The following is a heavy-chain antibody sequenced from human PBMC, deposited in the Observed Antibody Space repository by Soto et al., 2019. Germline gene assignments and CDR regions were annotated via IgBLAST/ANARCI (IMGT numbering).Heavy chain of an antibody. CDR2: ISFTGST. V-gene: IGHV3-23*01. J-gene: IGHJ4*02. D-gene: IGHD3-9*01. CDR3: AKAPYYDILTGSPYYFDY. CDR1: GFTFGRYC. Sequence: GGSLRLSCVGSGFTFGRYCLHWVRQTPGKGLEWVAVISFTGSTYYADSVKGRFTISRDNSKNTLYLQMNSLRAEDTAVYYCAKAPYYDILTGSPYYFDYWGQGTLVTVSS.